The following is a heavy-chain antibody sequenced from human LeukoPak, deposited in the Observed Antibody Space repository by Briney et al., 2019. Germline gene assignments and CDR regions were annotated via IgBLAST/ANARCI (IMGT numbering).Heavy chain of an antibody. J-gene: IGHJ4*02. D-gene: IGHD1-1*01. CDR2: VQSKLDGETK. Sequence: GGSLRLSCAASGFTFSNAWMTWVRQAPGKGLEWVGRVQSKLDGETKDYAAPVKGRFTISRDDSRNTLYLQMNSLETEDTAVYYCAPGVRSGYTGYWGQGTLVTVSS. V-gene: IGHV3-15*01. CDR1: GFTFSNAW. CDR3: APGVRSGYTGY.